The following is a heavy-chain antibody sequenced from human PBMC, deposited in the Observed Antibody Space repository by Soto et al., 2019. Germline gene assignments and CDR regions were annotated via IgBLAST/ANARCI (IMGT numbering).Heavy chain of an antibody. V-gene: IGHV3-74*01. CDR3: ARGYSSGPDY. D-gene: IGHD6-19*01. Sequence: GGSLRLSCVVSGFTLSSRWMHWVRQAPGKGLEWVSRINSDGSTTTYADSVKGRFTIFRHNAKNTLYLQLNSLRAEDTALYYCARGYSSGPDYWGQGTLVTVSS. J-gene: IGHJ4*02. CDR1: GFTLSSRW. CDR2: INSDGSTT.